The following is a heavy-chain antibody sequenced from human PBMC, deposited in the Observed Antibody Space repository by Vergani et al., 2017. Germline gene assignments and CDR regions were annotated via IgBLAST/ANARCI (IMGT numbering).Heavy chain of an antibody. D-gene: IGHD2/OR15-2a*01. CDR2: VSTGTKSQ. J-gene: IGHJ3*01. CDR1: GFDFSSYI. Sequence: QLVESGGGWVQPGGSLRLSCVVSGFDFSSYIMNWVRQAPGKGLEWVSFVSTGTKSQSYAESVKGRFTISRDSAKNSLYLQMDSLRAEDTAVYYCAREYSNTSGRAFDFWVQGTKVTVSS. CDR3: AREYSNTSGRAFDF. V-gene: IGHV3-48*01.